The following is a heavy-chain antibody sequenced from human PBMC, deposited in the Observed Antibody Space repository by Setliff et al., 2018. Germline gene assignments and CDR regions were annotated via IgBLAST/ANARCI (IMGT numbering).Heavy chain of an antibody. V-gene: IGHV7-4-1*02. J-gene: IGHJ5*02. CDR1: GYTFTNYA. D-gene: IGHD2-2*01. CDR2: INTNTGNP. CDR3: ARDLGYCSRTSCHGDWFDP. Sequence: GASVKVSCKASGYTFTNYAMTWMRQAPGQGLEYMGWINTNTGNPIYAQGFTGRFVFSLDTPVSTAYLQISSLKSEDSAVYYCARDLGYCSRTSCHGDWFDPWGQGTLVTVSS.